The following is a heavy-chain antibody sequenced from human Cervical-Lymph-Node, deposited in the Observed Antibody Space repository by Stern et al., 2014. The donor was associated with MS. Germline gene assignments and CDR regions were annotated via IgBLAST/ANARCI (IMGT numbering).Heavy chain of an antibody. D-gene: IGHD1-26*01. J-gene: IGHJ4*02. CDR1: GGTFSSYS. CDR3: AREGIPGAGGTFDN. CDR2: INPIFSTT. Sequence: QVQLVQSGAEVKKPGSSVKVSCKVSGGTFSSYSLNWVRQAPGQGLEWTGGINPIFSTTNYAQKFQGKVTISADGSTSTAYMEVNNLTSEDTAVYYCAREGIPGAGGTFDNWGQGTLVIVSS. V-gene: IGHV1-69*01.